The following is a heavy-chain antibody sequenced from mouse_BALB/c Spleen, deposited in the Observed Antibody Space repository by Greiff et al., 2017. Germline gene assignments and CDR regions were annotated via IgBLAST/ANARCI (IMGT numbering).Heavy chain of an antibody. D-gene: IGHD2-3*01. J-gene: IGHJ2*01. Sequence: EVKLVESGGGLVQPGGSLKLSCAASGFTFSSYGMSWVRQTPDKRLELVATINSNGGSTYYPDSVKGRFTISRDNAKNTLYLQMSSLKSEDTAMYDCARERGLLRSYFDYWGQGTTLTVSS. V-gene: IGHV5-6-3*01. CDR1: GFTFSSYG. CDR2: INSNGGST. CDR3: ARERGLLRSYFDY.